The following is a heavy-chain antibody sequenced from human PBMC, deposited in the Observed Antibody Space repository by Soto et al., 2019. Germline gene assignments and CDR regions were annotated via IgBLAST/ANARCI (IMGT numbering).Heavy chain of an antibody. CDR2: IYPGDSDT. D-gene: IGHD2-2*01. CDR1: GYSFTSYW. J-gene: IGHJ6*02. V-gene: IGHV5-51*01. Sequence: GESLKISCKGSGYSFTSYWIGWVRQMPGKGLEWMGIIYPGDSDTRYSPSFQGQVTISADKSISTAYLQWSSLKASDTAMYYCASSSALVVVPAAKSFYYYYGMDVWGQGTTVTVSS. CDR3: ASSSALVVVPAAKSFYYYYGMDV.